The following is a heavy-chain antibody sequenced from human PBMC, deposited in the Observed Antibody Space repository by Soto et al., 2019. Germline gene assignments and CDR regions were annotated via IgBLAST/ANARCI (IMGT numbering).Heavy chain of an antibody. D-gene: IGHD1-1*01. V-gene: IGHV3-33*01. CDR3: ARGQNWNYLDY. CDR1: GFTFSSYG. Sequence: QVQLVESGGGVVQPGRSLRLSCAASGFTFSSYGMHWVRQAPGKGLEWVAVIWYDGSNKYYADSVKGRFTISRDNFKNTLYLQMNSLRVEDTAVYYCARGQNWNYLDYWGQGTLVTVSS. CDR2: IWYDGSNK. J-gene: IGHJ4*02.